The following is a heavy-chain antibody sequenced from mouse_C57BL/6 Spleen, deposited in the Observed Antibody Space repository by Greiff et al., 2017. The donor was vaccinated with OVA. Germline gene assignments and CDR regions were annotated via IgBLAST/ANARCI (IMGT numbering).Heavy chain of an antibody. CDR3: ANSNYVDFDY. CDR1: GYTFTDYY. D-gene: IGHD2-5*01. Sequence: EVQLQQSGPELVKPGASVKISCKASGYTFTDYYMNWVKQSHGKSLEWIGDINPNNGGTSYNQKFKGKATLTVDKSSSTAYMELRSLTSEDSAGYYCANSNYVDFDYWGQGTTLTVSS. V-gene: IGHV1-26*01. J-gene: IGHJ2*01. CDR2: INPNNGGT.